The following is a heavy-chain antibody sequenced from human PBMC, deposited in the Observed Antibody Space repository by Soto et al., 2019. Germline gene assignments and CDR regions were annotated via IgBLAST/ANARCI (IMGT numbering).Heavy chain of an antibody. D-gene: IGHD6-13*01. J-gene: IGHJ5*02. V-gene: IGHV4-4*02. CDR1: SGTISSSNW. Sequence: PSETLSLTCAVSSGTISSSNWWTWVRQPKGKGLEWIGEINQSGSTYYNPSLKSRVTISVDTSKNQFSLKLSSVTAADTAVYYCARHIIAAGTTTIGPDWFDPWGQGTLVTVSS. CDR3: ARHIIAAGTTTIGPDWFDP. CDR2: INQSGST.